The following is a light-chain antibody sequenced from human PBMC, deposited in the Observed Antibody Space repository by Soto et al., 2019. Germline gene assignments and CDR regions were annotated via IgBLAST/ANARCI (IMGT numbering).Light chain of an antibody. CDR3: GTWDSSLSAGGV. CDR2: DNN. CDR1: SSNIGNNY. J-gene: IGLJ1*01. V-gene: IGLV1-51*01. Sequence: QSVLTQPPSVSAAPGKKVTTSCSGSSSNIGNNYVSWYQQLPGTAPKLLIYDNNKRPSGIPDRFSGSKSGTSATLGITGLQTGDEADYYCGTWDSSLSAGGVFGTGTRSPS.